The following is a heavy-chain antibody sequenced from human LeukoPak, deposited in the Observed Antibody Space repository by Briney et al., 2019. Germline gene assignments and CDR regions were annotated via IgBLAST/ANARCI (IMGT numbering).Heavy chain of an antibody. CDR1: GFIFSDEY. V-gene: IGHV3-11*01. CDR2: ISNSGDFI. CDR3: ARARGAGPGAHFDY. Sequence: GGSLRLSCAASGFIFSDEYMSWIRQAPGKGLEWVSYISNSGDFIAYADSVKGRFTISRDNAKNSLFLQMNSLRAEDTAVYYCARARGAGPGAHFDYWGQGTLVTVSS. D-gene: IGHD3-10*01. J-gene: IGHJ4*02.